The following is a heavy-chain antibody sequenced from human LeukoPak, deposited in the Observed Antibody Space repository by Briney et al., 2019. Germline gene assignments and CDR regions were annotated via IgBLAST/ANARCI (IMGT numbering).Heavy chain of an antibody. V-gene: IGHV4-34*01. CDR3: ARGRFLEWLPNLYYYYGMDV. CDR2: INHSGST. J-gene: IGHJ6*02. CDR1: GGSFGGYY. D-gene: IGHD3-3*01. Sequence: PSETLSLTCAVYGGSFGGYYWSWIRQPPGKGLEWIGEINHSGSTNYNPSLKSRVTISVDTSKNQFSLKLSSVTAADTAVYCCARGRFLEWLPNLYYYYGMDVWGQGTTVTVSS.